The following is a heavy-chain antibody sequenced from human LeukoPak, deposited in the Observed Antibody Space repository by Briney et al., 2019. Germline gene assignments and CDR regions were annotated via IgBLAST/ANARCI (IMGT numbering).Heavy chain of an antibody. V-gene: IGHV3-30*18. CDR1: GFTFSSYG. Sequence: GSLRLSCAASGFTFSSYGMHWVRQAPGKGLEWVAVISYDGSNKYYVDSVKGRFTISRDNSKNTLYLQMNSLRAEDTAVYYCAKATHPRLGPTYFDYWGQGTLVTVSS. J-gene: IGHJ4*02. CDR3: AKATHPRLGPTYFDY. CDR2: ISYDGSNK. D-gene: IGHD3/OR15-3a*01.